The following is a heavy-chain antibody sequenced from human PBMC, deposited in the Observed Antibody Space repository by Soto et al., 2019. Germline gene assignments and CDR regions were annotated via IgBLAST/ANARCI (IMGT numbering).Heavy chain of an antibody. Sequence: EVQLLESGGGLVQPGGSLRLSCAASGFTFSSYAMSWVRQAPGKGLEWVSAISGSGGSTYYADSVKGRFTISRDNSKNTLYLQMNSLRAEDTAVYYCANDLPQHSGRVPDELGPDAFDIWGQGTMVTVSS. CDR1: GFTFSSYA. V-gene: IGHV3-23*01. CDR3: ANDLPQHSGRVPDELGPDAFDI. CDR2: ISGSGGST. J-gene: IGHJ3*02. D-gene: IGHD1-26*01.